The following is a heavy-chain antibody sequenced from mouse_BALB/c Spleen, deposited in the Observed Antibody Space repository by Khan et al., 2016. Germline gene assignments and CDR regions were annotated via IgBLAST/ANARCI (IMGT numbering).Heavy chain of an antibody. CDR1: GYSITSDYA. V-gene: IGHV3-2*02. J-gene: IGHJ2*01. CDR2: ISYSGST. CDR3: ARLGLGDDCFDY. Sequence: EVQLQESGPGLVKPSQSLSLTCTVTGYSITSDYAWNWIRQFPGNKLEWMGYISYSGSTSYNPSLKSRISITRDTSKNQFFLQLNSVTTEDTATYYCARLGLGDDCFDYWGQGTTLTVSS. D-gene: IGHD3-3*01.